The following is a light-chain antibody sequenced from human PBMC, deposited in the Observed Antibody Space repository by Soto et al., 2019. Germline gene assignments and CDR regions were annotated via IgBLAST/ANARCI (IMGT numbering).Light chain of an antibody. CDR2: GAS. J-gene: IGKJ4*01. CDR3: QQFNAYPLT. Sequence: DIQLTQSPSFLSASVGDRVTISCRASQGISDYLAWYQQKPGKAPKLLIYGASTLQSGVPSRFSGSASGTEFTLTISSLQPEDFAPYFCQQFNAYPLTFGGGTMLEIK. CDR1: QGISDY. V-gene: IGKV1-9*01.